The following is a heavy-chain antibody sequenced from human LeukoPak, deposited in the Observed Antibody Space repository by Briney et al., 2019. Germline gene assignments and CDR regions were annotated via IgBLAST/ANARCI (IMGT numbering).Heavy chain of an antibody. J-gene: IGHJ5*02. CDR1: GGSISSTSYY. CDR3: ARLVGSGYGSGYRWFDP. D-gene: IGHD3-10*01. CDR2: IYYSGST. Sequence: SETLSLTCVVSGGSISSTSYYWGWIRQPPGKGLEWIGSIYYSGSTYYSPSLKSRVTISVDTSKNQFSLKLSSVTAADTAAYYCARLVGSGYGSGYRWFDPWGQGTLVTVSS. V-gene: IGHV4-39*01.